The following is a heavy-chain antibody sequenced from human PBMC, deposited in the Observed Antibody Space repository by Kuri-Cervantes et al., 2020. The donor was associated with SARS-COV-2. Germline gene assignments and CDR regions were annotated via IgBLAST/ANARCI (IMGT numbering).Heavy chain of an antibody. Sequence: SVKVSCKASGYTFTSYDINWVRQATGQGLEWMGGIIPIFGTADYAQKFQGRVTITADESTSTAYMELSSLRSEDTAVYYCANWPPYGDYAEYAFDIWGQGTMVTVSS. V-gene: IGHV1-69*13. CDR1: GYTFTSYD. CDR2: IIPIFGTA. J-gene: IGHJ3*02. D-gene: IGHD4-17*01. CDR3: ANWPPYGDYAEYAFDI.